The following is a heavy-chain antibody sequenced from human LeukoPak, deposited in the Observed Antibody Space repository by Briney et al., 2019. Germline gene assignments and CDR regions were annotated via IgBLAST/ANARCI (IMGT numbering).Heavy chain of an antibody. Sequence: SETLSLTCTVSGGSIRSYYGNWIRQPAGKGLEWIGRIYSSGYTNYNPSLKNRVSMSVDTSKNQFSLKLTSLTAADTAVYYGARGEHSADYWGPGALVTASS. V-gene: IGHV4-4*07. CDR2: IYSSGYT. D-gene: IGHD1/OR15-1a*01. CDR1: GGSIRSYY. J-gene: IGHJ4*02. CDR3: ARGEHSADY.